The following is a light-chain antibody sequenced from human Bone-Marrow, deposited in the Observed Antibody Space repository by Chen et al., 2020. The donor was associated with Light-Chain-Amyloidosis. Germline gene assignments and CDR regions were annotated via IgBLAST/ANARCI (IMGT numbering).Light chain of an antibody. J-gene: IGLJ3*02. Sequence: VLTKPSSGSVAPGQTATIACGGNNIGSTSVHWYQPTPGQAPLLLAYDDSDRPSGIPERLSGSTSGNTATLTISRVEAGDEADYYCQVWDRSSDRPVFGGGTKLTVL. CDR1: NIGSTS. CDR3: QVWDRSSDRPV. V-gene: IGLV3-21*02. CDR2: DDS.